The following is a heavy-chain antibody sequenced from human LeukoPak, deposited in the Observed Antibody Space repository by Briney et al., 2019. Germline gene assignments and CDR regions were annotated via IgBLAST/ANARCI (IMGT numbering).Heavy chain of an antibody. J-gene: IGHJ5*02. V-gene: IGHV4-59*13. CDR3: VTGRYSYGWYDH. Sequence: SETLSLTCTVSGGSISSFYWSWIRQPPGKGLEWIGYMYYGGSPNYNPSLKSRVITSLDTSKNQFSLKLNSVTTADAAVYYCVTGRYSYGWYDHWGQGILVTVSS. D-gene: IGHD1-26*01. CDR2: MYYGGSP. CDR1: GGSISSFY.